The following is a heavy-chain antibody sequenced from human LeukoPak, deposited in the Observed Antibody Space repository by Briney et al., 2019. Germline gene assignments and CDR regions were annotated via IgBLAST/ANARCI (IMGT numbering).Heavy chain of an antibody. Sequence: ASVKVSCKASGYTFTDYYINWVRQAPGQGLEWMGWINPHSGGTNYAQKFRGRVTVTRGTSIMTAYMDLSSLTSDDTAVYYCARDPPKYSSSWYFNFDNWGQGTLVTVSS. CDR3: ARDPPKYSSSWYFNFDN. V-gene: IGHV1-2*02. CDR1: GYTFTDYY. CDR2: INPHSGGT. D-gene: IGHD6-13*01. J-gene: IGHJ4*02.